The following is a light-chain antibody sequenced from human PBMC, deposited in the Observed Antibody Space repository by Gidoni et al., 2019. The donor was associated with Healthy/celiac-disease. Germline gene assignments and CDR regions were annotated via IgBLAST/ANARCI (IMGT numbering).Light chain of an antibody. CDR3: QQYYSYPLT. V-gene: IGKV1-8*01. Sequence: AIRMTQSPSSLSASTGDRVTITCRASQGISSYLAWYQQKPGKAPKPLIYAASTLQSGVPSRFSGSGSGTDFTLTISCLQSEDFATYYCQQYYSYPLTFGGXTKVEIK. CDR1: QGISSY. J-gene: IGKJ4*01. CDR2: AAS.